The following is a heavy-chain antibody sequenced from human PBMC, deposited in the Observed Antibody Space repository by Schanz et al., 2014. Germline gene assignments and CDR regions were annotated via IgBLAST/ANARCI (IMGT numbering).Heavy chain of an antibody. CDR1: GFTFNSYA. CDR3: ASGGYCTNGVCNGGRNWFDP. CDR2: ISYDGNTK. Sequence: QVQLVESGGGVVQPGGSLRLSCAASGFTFNSYAFHWVRQAPGKGLEWVALISYDGNTKYYADSVKGRFTISRDNSKNTLYLQINSLRAEDTAVYYCASGGYCTNGVCNGGRNWFDPWGQGTLVTVSS. D-gene: IGHD2-8*01. J-gene: IGHJ5*02. V-gene: IGHV3-30-3*01.